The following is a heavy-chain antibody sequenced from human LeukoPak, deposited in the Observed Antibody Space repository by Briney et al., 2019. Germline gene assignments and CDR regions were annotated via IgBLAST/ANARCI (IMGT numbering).Heavy chain of an antibody. CDR1: GGTFSSYA. CDR3: GRVARDGSGSYFDY. J-gene: IGHJ4*02. V-gene: IGHV1-69*13. D-gene: IGHD3-10*01. CDR2: IIPIFGTA. Sequence: SVKVSCKASGGTFSSYAISGVRQAPGQGREWMGGIIPIFGTANYAQKFQGRVTITADESTSTAYMELSSLRSEDTAVYYCGRVARDGSGSYFDYWGQGTLVTVSS.